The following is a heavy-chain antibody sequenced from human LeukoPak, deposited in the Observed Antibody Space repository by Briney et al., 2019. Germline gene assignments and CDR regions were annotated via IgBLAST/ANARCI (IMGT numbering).Heavy chain of an antibody. D-gene: IGHD2-21*02. CDR3: ARFCGGDCPGAFDI. CDR2: INTNTGNP. CDR1: GYTFTSYA. Sequence: ASVKVSCKASGYTFTSYAMNWVRQAPGQGLEWMGWINTNTGNPTYAQGFTGRFVFSLDTSVSTACLQISSLKAEDTAVYYCARFCGGDCPGAFDIWGQGTMVTVSS. J-gene: IGHJ3*02. V-gene: IGHV7-4-1*02.